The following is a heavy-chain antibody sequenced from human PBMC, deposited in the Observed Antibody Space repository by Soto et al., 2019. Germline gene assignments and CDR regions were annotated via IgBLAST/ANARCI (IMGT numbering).Heavy chain of an antibody. V-gene: IGHV3-23*01. Sequence: GGSLRLSCAASGFTFSSYAMSWVRQAPGKGLEWVSAISGSGGSTYYADSVKGRFTISRDNSKNTLYLQMNSLRAEDTAVYYCAKDGDGSGGSCYYYYYGMDVWGQGTTVTVSS. D-gene: IGHD2-15*01. CDR2: ISGSGGST. J-gene: IGHJ6*02. CDR3: AKDGDGSGGSCYYYYYGMDV. CDR1: GFTFSSYA.